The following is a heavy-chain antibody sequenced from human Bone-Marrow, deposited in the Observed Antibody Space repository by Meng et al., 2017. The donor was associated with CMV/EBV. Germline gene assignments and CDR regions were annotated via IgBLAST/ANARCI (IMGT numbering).Heavy chain of an antibody. CDR1: GFTFSSYW. CDR3: ARTYCGGDCYHYGMDV. V-gene: IGHV3-74*01. J-gene: IGHJ6*02. Sequence: GESLKISCAASGFTFSSYWMHWVRQAPGKGLVWVSRINSDGSSTSYADSVKGRFTISRDNAKNSLYLQMNSLRAEDTAVYYCARTYCGGDCYHYGMDVWGQGTTVTFYS. D-gene: IGHD2-21*01. CDR2: INSDGSST.